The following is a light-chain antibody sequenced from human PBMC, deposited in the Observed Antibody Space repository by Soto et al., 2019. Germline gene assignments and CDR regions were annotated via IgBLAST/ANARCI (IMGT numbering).Light chain of an antibody. CDR2: GAS. CDR3: QQYNNLPIT. J-gene: IGKJ5*01. Sequence: EIVMRQSPATLSVSPGERATLSCMPSQTMTRAYVAWYQQKPGQAPRLLIYGASNRATGIPDRFSGSGSGTDFTLTISSLQSEDFEIYYCQQYNNLPITFGQGTRLEIK. CDR1: QTMTRA. V-gene: IGKV3D-15*01.